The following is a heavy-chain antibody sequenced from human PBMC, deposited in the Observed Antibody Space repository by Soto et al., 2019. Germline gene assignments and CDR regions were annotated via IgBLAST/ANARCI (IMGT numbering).Heavy chain of an antibody. J-gene: IGHJ4*02. Sequence: GASVKVSCKASGGTFSTFGISWVRQAHGQGLEWMGGIIPFFGTARYSQKFEDRITITADESTNTVYMDLRSLTSEDTAIYYCAKSAPMDAGDKYYYDFWGQGALVTVSS. V-gene: IGHV1-69*13. CDR1: GGTFSTFG. CDR3: AKSAPMDAGDKYYYDF. D-gene: IGHD4-17*01. CDR2: IIPFFGTA.